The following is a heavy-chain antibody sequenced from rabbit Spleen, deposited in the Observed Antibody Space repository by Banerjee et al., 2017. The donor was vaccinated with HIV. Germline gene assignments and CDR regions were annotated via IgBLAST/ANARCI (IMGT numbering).Heavy chain of an antibody. CDR2: INAATGKP. CDR3: ARDLVGVIGWNFYL. V-gene: IGHV1S45*01. CDR1: GFDFSDRDV. Sequence: QEQLEESGRGLVRPEGSLTLTCKASGFDFSDRDVMCWVRQAPGKGLEWIACINAATGKPVYATWAKGRFTISRTSSTTVTLRMTSLTAADRAAYFCARDLVGVIGWNFYLWGPGTLVTVS. D-gene: IGHD1-1*01. J-gene: IGHJ4*01.